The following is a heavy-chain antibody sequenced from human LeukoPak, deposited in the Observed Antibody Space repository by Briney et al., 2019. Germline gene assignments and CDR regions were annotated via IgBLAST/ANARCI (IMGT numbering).Heavy chain of an antibody. Sequence: GGSLRLSCAASGFTFSSYAMHWVRQAPGKGLEWVAVISYDGSNKYYADSVKGRFIISRDNSKNTLYLQMNSLRAEDTAVYYCAREWFGELLSYFDYWGQGTLVTVSS. CDR2: ISYDGSNK. V-gene: IGHV3-30-3*01. J-gene: IGHJ4*02. D-gene: IGHD3-10*01. CDR1: GFTFSSYA. CDR3: AREWFGELLSYFDY.